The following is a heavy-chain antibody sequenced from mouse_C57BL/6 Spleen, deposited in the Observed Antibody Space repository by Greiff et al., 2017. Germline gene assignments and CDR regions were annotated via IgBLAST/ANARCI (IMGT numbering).Heavy chain of an antibody. CDR1: GYAFSSSW. V-gene: IGHV1-82*01. J-gene: IGHJ2*01. D-gene: IGHD3-2*02. CDR3: ARRGGSSGYVEC. CDR2: IYPGDGDT. Sequence: VQLLQSGPELVKPGASVKISCTASGYAFSSSWMNWVKQRPGKGLEWIGRIYPGDGDTNYNGKFKGKATITADKSSSTAYMQLSSLTSEDSAVYCGARRGGSSGYVECWGQGATVTVSS.